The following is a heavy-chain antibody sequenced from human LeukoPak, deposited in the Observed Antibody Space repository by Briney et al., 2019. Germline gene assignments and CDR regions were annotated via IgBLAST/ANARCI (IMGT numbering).Heavy chain of an antibody. CDR1: GGYVSSYY. CDR3: ARFHSGPSGRYVLWYFDL. D-gene: IGHD6-19*01. J-gene: IGHJ2*01. Sequence: SETLSLTCTVSGGYVSSYYWSWIRQPPGKGLEWIGYIYNSENTKYNSSLESRVTISVDTSKNQFFLKLSSVTAADTAVYYCARFHSGPSGRYVLWYFDLWGRGTLVTVSS. V-gene: IGHV4-4*09. CDR2: IYNSENT.